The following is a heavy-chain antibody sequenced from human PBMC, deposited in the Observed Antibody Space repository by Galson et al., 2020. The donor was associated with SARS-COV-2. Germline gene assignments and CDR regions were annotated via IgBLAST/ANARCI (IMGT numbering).Heavy chain of an antibody. CDR1: GYSISSGYF. Sequence: SETLSLTCVVSGYSISSGYFWGWIRQPPGKGLEWIGSIYHSGTTHYNPSLKSRVTISVDTSKNQVSLKLNSVTAADTAVYYCASYGDYGFVDYWGQGTLVTVSS. CDR3: ASYGDYGFVDY. J-gene: IGHJ4*02. D-gene: IGHD4-17*01. V-gene: IGHV4-38-2*01. CDR2: IYHSGTT.